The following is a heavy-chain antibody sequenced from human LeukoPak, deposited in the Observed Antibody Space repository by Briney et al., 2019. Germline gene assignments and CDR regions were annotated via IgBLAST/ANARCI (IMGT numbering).Heavy chain of an antibody. CDR2: INHSGST. J-gene: IGHJ4*02. Sequence: SETLSLTCTVSGGSISSSSYYWGWIRQPPGKGLEWIGEINHSGSTNYNPSLKSRATISVDTSKNQFSLKLSSVTAADTAVYYCARYILTGYYTDIFDYWGQGTLVTVSS. CDR1: GGSISSSSYY. V-gene: IGHV4-39*07. CDR3: ARYILTGYYTDIFDY. D-gene: IGHD3-9*01.